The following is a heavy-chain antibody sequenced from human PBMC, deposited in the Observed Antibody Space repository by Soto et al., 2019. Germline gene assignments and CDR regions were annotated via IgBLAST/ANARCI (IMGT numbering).Heavy chain of an antibody. CDR2: IYYSVST. D-gene: IGHD1-26*01. CDR3: KRGGPVGRFDY. J-gene: IGHJ4*02. CDR1: GGSIGSYY. Sequence: LSLPCTVSGGSIGSYYWSWIRQPPGKGLEWIGYIYYSVSTNYNPSLKSRVTISLDTSKNQFSLKLSSVIAGDTAVYYCKRGGPVGRFDYWGQGTVVTGSS. V-gene: IGHV4-59*01.